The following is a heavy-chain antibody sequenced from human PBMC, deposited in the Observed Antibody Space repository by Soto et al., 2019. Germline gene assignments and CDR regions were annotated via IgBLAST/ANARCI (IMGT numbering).Heavy chain of an antibody. Sequence: SVKVSCKASGCTFSSYAISWVRQAPGQVLEWMGGIIPIFGTANYAQKFQGRVTITADKSTSTAYMELSSLRSEDTAVYYCARPSAGGDYYYYYGMDVWGQGTTVTVSS. CDR3: ARPSAGGDYYYYYGMDV. CDR2: IIPIFGTA. V-gene: IGHV1-69*06. J-gene: IGHJ6*02. CDR1: GCTFSSYA. D-gene: IGHD3-10*01.